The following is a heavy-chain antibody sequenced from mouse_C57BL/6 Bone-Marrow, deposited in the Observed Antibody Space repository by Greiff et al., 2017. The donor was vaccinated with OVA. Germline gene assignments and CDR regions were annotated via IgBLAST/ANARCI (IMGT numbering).Heavy chain of an antibody. CDR3: ARHEDWGHDGNWYFDV. V-gene: IGHV1-62-2*01. J-gene: IGHJ1*03. CDR2: FYPGSGSI. D-gene: IGHD2-2*01. CDR1: GYTFTEYT. Sequence: QVQLQQSGAELVKPGASVKLSCKASGYTFTEYTIHWVKQRSGQGLEWIGWFYPGSGSIKYNEKFKDKATLTEDKSSSTVYMELSRLTSEDSAVYFCARHEDWGHDGNWYFDVWGTGTTVTVSS.